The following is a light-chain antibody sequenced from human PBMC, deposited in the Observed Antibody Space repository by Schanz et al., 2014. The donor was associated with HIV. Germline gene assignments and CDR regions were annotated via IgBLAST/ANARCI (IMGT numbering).Light chain of an antibody. J-gene: IGKJ2*01. CDR2: GAS. CDR1: QTVSNN. CDR3: QQSDTYPYT. Sequence: EIVMTQSPATLSVSPGERATLSCRASQTVSNNLAWYQQKPGQAPRLLIYGASTRVTGIPARFSGSGSGTEFSLTISGLQPDDFATYYCQQSDTYPYTFGPGTRLEIK. V-gene: IGKV3-15*01.